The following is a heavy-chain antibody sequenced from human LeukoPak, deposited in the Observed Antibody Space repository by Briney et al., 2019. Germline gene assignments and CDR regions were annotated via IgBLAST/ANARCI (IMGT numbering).Heavy chain of an antibody. Sequence: GGSLRLSCAASGFTFSRYAMSWVRQAPGKGLEWVSALGVSVSGYGGSTYYADSVKGRFTISRDNSKNTLYLQMNSLRAEDTAVYYCAKSGYSYGVPYYFDYWGQGTLVTVSS. CDR1: GFTFSRYA. CDR3: AKSGYSYGVPYYFDY. J-gene: IGHJ4*02. D-gene: IGHD5-18*01. V-gene: IGHV3-23*01. CDR2: LGVSVSGYGGST.